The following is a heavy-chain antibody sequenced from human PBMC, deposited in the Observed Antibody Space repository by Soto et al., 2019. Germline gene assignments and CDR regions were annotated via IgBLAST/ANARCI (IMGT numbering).Heavy chain of an antibody. CDR3: ARAAQAFWSGPFDY. J-gene: IGHJ4*02. Sequence: SETLSLTCTVSGGSISNYFCNWIRQPAGKGLEWIGRIDNSGSTNYNPSLKSRITMSADTSRNQFSLKLNSVTAADTAVYYCARAAQAFWSGPFDYWGQGALVTVSS. V-gene: IGHV4-4*07. D-gene: IGHD3-3*01. CDR1: GGSISNYF. CDR2: IDNSGST.